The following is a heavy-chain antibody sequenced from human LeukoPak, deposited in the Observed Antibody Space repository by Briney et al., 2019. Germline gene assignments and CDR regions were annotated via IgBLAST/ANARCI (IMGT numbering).Heavy chain of an antibody. V-gene: IGHV1-18*01. J-gene: IGHJ5*02. Sequence: GASVKVSCKTSGYSENFYGITWVRQVAGQALEWMGWISAYNGNTNYAQKLQGRVTMTTDTSTSTAYMELRSLRSDDTAVYYCARDPYYGSGSSTNWFDPWGQGTLVTVSS. CDR2: ISAYNGNT. CDR1: GYSENFYG. D-gene: IGHD3-10*01. CDR3: ARDPYYGSGSSTNWFDP.